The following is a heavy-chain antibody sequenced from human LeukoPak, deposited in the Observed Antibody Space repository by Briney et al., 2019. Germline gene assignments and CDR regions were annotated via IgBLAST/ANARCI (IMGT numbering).Heavy chain of an antibody. CDR1: GGSISSGSYS. CDR2: IYHSGRT. CDR3: ARGGGEEFGEYDVFDY. Sequence: SQTLSLTCAVSGGSISSGSYSWSWIRQPPGKGLKWSGYIYHSGRTYYNPSLKSRLTISIDRSKNQFSLRLSSVTAADTAVYYCARGGGEEFGEYDVFDYWGQGTLVTVSS. V-gene: IGHV4-30-2*01. D-gene: IGHD3-10*01. J-gene: IGHJ4*02.